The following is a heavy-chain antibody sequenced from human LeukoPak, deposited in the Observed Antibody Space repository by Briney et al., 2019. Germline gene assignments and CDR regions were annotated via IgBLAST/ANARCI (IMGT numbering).Heavy chain of an antibody. J-gene: IGHJ3*02. Sequence: ASVKVSCKASGYSFTSYGINWVRQATGQGLEWMGWMNPNSGNTGYAQKFQGRVTMTRNTSISTAYMELSSLRSEDTAVYYCARGPPFTMVRGAPGYAFDIWGQGTMVTVSS. V-gene: IGHV1-8*02. CDR1: GYSFTSYG. D-gene: IGHD3-10*01. CDR3: ARGPPFTMVRGAPGYAFDI. CDR2: MNPNSGNT.